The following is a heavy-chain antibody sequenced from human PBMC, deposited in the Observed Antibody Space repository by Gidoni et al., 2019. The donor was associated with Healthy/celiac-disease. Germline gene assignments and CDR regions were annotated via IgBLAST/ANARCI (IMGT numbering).Heavy chain of an antibody. CDR1: GFTFSSYS. CDR2: ISSSSSYI. Sequence: EVQLVESGGGLVKPGGSLRLSCAASGFTFSSYSMNWVRQAPGKGLEWVSSISSSSSYIYYADSVKGRFTISRDNAKNSLYLQMNSLRAEDTAVYYCARVDQQLVINPGYYYYGMDVWGQGTTVTVSS. CDR3: ARVDQQLVINPGYYYYGMDV. J-gene: IGHJ6*02. D-gene: IGHD6-13*01. V-gene: IGHV3-21*01.